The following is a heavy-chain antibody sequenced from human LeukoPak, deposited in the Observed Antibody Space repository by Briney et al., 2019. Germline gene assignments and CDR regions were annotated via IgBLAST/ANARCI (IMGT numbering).Heavy chain of an antibody. V-gene: IGHV3-21*01. CDR3: ARATVTTVVTFDYYYDYYMDV. Sequence: GGSLRLSRAASGFTFSSYSMNWVRQAPGEGLEWVSSISSSSSYIYYADSVKGRFTISRDNAKNSLYLQMNSLRAEDTAVYYCARATVTTVVTFDYYYDYYMDVWGKGTTVTVSS. CDR2: ISSSSSYI. D-gene: IGHD4-23*01. CDR1: GFTFSSYS. J-gene: IGHJ6*03.